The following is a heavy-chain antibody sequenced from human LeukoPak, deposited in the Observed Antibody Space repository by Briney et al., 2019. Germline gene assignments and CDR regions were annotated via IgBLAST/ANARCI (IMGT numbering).Heavy chain of an antibody. D-gene: IGHD4-17*01. CDR1: GFSVNDNY. CDR3: ARTNPVYGDYDY. Sequence: GSLRLSCAVSGFSVNDNYMSWVRQAPGKGLQWVSVMFPDGRTYYADSVKGRFTFSRDLARNTLLLQMHSLRADDTAVHYCARTNPVYGDYDYWGQGTLVTVSS. J-gene: IGHJ4*02. V-gene: IGHV3-53*01. CDR2: MFPDGRT.